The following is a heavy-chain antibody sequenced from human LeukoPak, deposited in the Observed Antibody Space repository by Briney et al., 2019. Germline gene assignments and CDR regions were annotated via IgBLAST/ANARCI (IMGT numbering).Heavy chain of an antibody. D-gene: IGHD2-2*02. J-gene: IGHJ5*02. Sequence: GESLEISCRGSGYSFTSYWIGWVRQMPGKGLEWMGIIYPGDSDTRYSPSFQGQVTISADKSISTAYLQWSSLKASDTAMYYCARWGRPLVVPAAIPGDWFDPWGQGTLVTVSS. CDR2: IYPGDSDT. CDR1: GYSFTSYW. V-gene: IGHV5-51*01. CDR3: ARWGRPLVVPAAIPGDWFDP.